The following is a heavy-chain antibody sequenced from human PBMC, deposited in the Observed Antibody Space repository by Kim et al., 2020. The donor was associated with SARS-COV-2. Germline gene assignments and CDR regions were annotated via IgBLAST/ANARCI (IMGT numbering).Heavy chain of an antibody. J-gene: IGHJ5*02. Sequence: ASVKVSCKASGYTFTSYAMHWVRQAPGQRLEWMGWINAGNGNTKYSQKFQGRVTITRDTSASTAYMELSSLRSEDTAVYYCARPERAGTRRGAFDPWGQGTLVTVSS. V-gene: IGHV1-3*01. CDR3: ARPERAGTRRGAFDP. CDR2: INAGNGNT. CDR1: GYTFTSYA. D-gene: IGHD1-1*01.